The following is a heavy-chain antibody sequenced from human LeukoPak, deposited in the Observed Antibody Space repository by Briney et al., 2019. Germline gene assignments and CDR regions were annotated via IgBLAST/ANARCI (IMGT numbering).Heavy chain of an antibody. CDR3: ARVVVGSSGWRGHFDY. D-gene: IGHD6-19*01. J-gene: IGHJ4*02. CDR2: INWNGGST. Sequence: GGSLRLSCAASGFTFDDYGMSWVRQAPGKGLEWVSGINWNGGSTGYADSVKGRFTISRDNAKNSLYLQMNSLRAEDTALNHCARVVVGSSGWRGHFDYWGQGTLVTVSS. CDR1: GFTFDDYG. V-gene: IGHV3-20*01.